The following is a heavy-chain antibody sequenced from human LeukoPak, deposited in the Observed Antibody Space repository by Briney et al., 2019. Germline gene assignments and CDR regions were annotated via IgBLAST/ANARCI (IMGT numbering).Heavy chain of an antibody. CDR2: IYWDDDK. D-gene: IGHD5-18*01. Sequence: VSGPTLVNPTQTLTLTCTFSGFSLSSSGVGVGWIRQPPGKALEWLALIYWDDDKRYSPSLKTRLTITKDTSKNQVVLTMTNMDPVDTATYYCAHRPRYNYGHPSDYWGQGTLVTVSS. CDR3: AHRPRYNYGHPSDY. J-gene: IGHJ4*02. V-gene: IGHV2-5*02. CDR1: GFSLSSSGVG.